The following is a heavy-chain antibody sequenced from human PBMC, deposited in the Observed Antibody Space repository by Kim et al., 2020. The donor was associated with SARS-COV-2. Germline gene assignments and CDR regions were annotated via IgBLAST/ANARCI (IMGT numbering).Heavy chain of an antibody. CDR1: GGSISSYY. CDR2: IYYSGGT. D-gene: IGHD3-3*01. Sequence: SETLSLTCTVSGGSISSYYWSWIRQPPGKGLEWVGYIYYSGGTNYNPYLKSRVTISVDPPKNQFSLKLRSVTAAETAAYYCPRRRIFGSLEPNYYYDL. V-gene: IGHV4-59*08. J-gene: IGHJ6*03. CDR3: PRRRIFGSLEPNYYYDL.